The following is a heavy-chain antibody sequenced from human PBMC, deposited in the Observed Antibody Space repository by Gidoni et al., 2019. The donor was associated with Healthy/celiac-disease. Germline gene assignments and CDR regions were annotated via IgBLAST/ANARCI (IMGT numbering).Heavy chain of an antibody. D-gene: IGHD5-12*01. CDR3: ARSSVEVVATVHDAFDI. V-gene: IGHV2-26*01. CDR1: GFSLSTARLG. Sequence: QVTLKESGPLLVKPTETLTLTCTVSGFSLSTARLGVSWIRQPPGKALEWLAHIFANDEKSYSTSLKSRLTISKDTSKSQVVLTMTNMDPVDTATYYCARSSVEVVATVHDAFDIWGQGTMVTVSS. J-gene: IGHJ3*02. CDR2: IFANDEK.